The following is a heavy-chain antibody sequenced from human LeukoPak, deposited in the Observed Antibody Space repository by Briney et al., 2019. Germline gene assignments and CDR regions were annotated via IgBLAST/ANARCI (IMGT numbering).Heavy chain of an antibody. J-gene: IGHJ4*02. V-gene: IGHV3-7*01. D-gene: IGHD3-10*01. CDR1: GFTFSSYW. CDR3: ARDARMVRGVIISPLGY. CDR2: IKQDKSEK. Sequence: GGSLRLSCAASGFTFSSYWMSWVRQAPGKGLEWVANIKQDKSEKYYVDSVKGRFTISRDNAKNSLYLQMNSLRAEDTAVYYCARDARMVRGVIISPLGYWGQGTLVTVSS.